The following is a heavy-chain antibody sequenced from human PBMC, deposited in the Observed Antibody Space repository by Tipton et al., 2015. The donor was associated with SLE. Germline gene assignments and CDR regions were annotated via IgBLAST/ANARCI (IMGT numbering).Heavy chain of an antibody. CDR3: AGGELRYGDYDFYY. V-gene: IGHV1-69*05. J-gene: IGHJ4*02. CDR1: GGAFSSYA. D-gene: IGHD4-17*01. CDR2: IIPILGTA. Sequence: QLVQSGAEVKKPGSSVKVSCKASGGAFSSYAITWVRQAPGQGLEWMGGIIPILGTANYAQKFQGRVTITTDEFTTTGYMELSSLTSEDTAVYYCAGGELRYGDYDFYYWGQGSLVTVSS.